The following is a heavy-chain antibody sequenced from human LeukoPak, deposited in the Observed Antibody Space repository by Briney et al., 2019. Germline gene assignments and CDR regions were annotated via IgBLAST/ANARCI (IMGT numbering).Heavy chain of an antibody. V-gene: IGHV4-34*01. Sequence: PSETLSLTCAVYGGSFSGYYWGWIRQPPGKGLEWIGEINHSGSTNYNPSLKSRVTISVDTSKNQFSLKLSSVTAADTAVYYCARTGYSSGWYVVYWGQGTLVTVSS. CDR1: GGSFSGYY. J-gene: IGHJ4*02. CDR2: INHSGST. CDR3: ARTGYSSGWYVVY. D-gene: IGHD6-19*01.